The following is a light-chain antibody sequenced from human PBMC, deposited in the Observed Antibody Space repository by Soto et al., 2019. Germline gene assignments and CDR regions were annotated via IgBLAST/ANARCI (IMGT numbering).Light chain of an antibody. J-gene: IGKJ5*01. Sequence: IVLTQSPTTLSLWPGETAVLSCRASQSISSSLSWYQQRPGQAPRLLIYDASNRAPGIPARFSGSGSGTVFTLTISSLQPEDFATYYCQQLNIYPITFGQGTRLEIK. CDR1: QSISSS. CDR2: DAS. V-gene: IGKV3-11*01. CDR3: QQLNIYPIT.